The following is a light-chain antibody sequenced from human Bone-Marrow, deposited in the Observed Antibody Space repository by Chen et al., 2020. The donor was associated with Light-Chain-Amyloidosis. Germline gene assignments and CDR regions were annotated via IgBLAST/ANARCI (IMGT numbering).Light chain of an antibody. CDR2: EDN. V-gene: IGLV6-57*01. CDR3: QSYDIAKV. J-gene: IGLJ2*01. CDR1: RGYSASNY. Sequence: NFVLIQPHSVSESPGKTVTISCTRSRGYSASNYVHWDQQRPGRSPTIVIYEDNQRPSGVPERFSGSIDRSSNSASLTLSGLKTEDEGDYYCQSYDIAKVFGGGTKVTVL.